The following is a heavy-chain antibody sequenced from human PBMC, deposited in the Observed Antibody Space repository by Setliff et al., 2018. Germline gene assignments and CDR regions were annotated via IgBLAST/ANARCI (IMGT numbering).Heavy chain of an antibody. J-gene: IGHJ4*02. Sequence: GGSLRFSCATSGFTFSNYAMGWVRQAPGKGLEWVSSISGSGDNTHYADSVKGRFTISRDNSKNTLYLQMNRLRAEDTALYYCAKDRSRDYDDSSGYDHWGQGTLVTVSS. CDR1: GFTFSNYA. CDR2: ISGSGDNT. D-gene: IGHD3-22*01. CDR3: AKDRSRDYDDSSGYDH. V-gene: IGHV3-23*01.